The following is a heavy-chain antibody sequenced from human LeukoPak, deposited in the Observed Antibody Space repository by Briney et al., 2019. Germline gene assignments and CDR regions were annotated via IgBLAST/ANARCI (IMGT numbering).Heavy chain of an antibody. CDR2: ISYDGSKK. CDR1: GFTFSSNA. V-gene: IGHV3-30-3*01. D-gene: IGHD3-22*01. CDR3: ARETVKHYYDTTGYYPRSGYFDY. Sequence: GGSLRLSCSASGFTFSSNAMHWVRQAPGKGLEWVAFISYDGSKKSYADSVKGRFTISRDNSKKTLYLQMNTLRAEDTAVYYCARETVKHYYDTTGYYPRSGYFDYWGQGTLVTVSS. J-gene: IGHJ4*02.